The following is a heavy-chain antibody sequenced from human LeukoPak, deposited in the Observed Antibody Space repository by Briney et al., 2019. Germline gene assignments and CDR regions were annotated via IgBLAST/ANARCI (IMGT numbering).Heavy chain of an antibody. CDR3: ARGGRGDTVSLFHY. CDR2: IHYSGST. J-gene: IGHJ4*02. V-gene: IGHV4-59*12. CDR1: GGSISSYY. D-gene: IGHD4-17*01. Sequence: SETLSLTCTVSGGSISSYYWGWIRQPPGKGLEWIGYIHYSGSTNYNPSLKSRVTISVDTSKNQFSLQVNSVTLDDTAVYYCARGGRGDTVSLFHYWGQGTLVTVTS.